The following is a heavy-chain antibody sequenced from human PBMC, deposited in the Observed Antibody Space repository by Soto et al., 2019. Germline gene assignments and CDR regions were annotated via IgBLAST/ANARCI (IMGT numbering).Heavy chain of an antibody. CDR2: ISAYDGYT. CDR3: ARGGYYDSSGSRNYYYYGMNV. Sequence: QAQLVQSGAEVKKPGASVKVSCKASGYTFTSYGINWVRQAPGQGLEWLGWISAYDGYTKYAQILQGRVYMTTDTSTKTAYMGLRSLRSDDTAMYYCARGGYYDSSGSRNYYYYGMNVWGQGTTVTVSS. J-gene: IGHJ6*02. D-gene: IGHD3-22*01. V-gene: IGHV1-18*01. CDR1: GYTFTSYG.